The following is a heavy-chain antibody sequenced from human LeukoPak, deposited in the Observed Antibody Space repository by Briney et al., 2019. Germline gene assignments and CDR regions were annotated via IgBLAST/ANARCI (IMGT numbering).Heavy chain of an antibody. V-gene: IGHV3-7*01. CDR2: IKQDGSEK. D-gene: IGHD6-6*01. Sequence: PGGSLRLSCAASGFTFSSYWMSWVRQAPGKGLEWVANIKQDGSEKYYVDSVKGRFTISRDNAKNSLYLQMNSLRAEDTAVYYCARGIAARDYYYYGMDVWGQGTTVTVSS. J-gene: IGHJ6*02. CDR3: ARGIAARDYYYYGMDV. CDR1: GFTFSSYW.